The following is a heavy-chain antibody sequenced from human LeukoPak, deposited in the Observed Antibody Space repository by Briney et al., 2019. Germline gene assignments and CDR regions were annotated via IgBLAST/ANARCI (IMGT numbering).Heavy chain of an antibody. CDR3: ARVGAYYDFWSGYITPYFDY. D-gene: IGHD3-3*01. Sequence: ASVKVSCKASGYTFTGYYMHGVRQAPGQGLKWMGWINPNSGGTNYAQKFQGRVTMTRDTSISTAYMELSRLRSDDTAVYYCARVGAYYDFWSGYITPYFDYWGQGTLVTVSS. J-gene: IGHJ4*02. CDR2: INPNSGGT. CDR1: GYTFTGYY. V-gene: IGHV1-2*02.